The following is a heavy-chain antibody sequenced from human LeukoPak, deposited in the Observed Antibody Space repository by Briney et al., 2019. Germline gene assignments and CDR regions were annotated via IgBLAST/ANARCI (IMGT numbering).Heavy chain of an antibody. CDR1: GYTFTGYY. Sequence: ASVKVSCKASGYTFTGYYMHWVRQAPGQGLEWMGWINPNSGGTNYAQKFQGRVTMTRDTSISTAYMELSRLRSDDTAVYYCARSIISGSWTAFDIWGQGTMVTVSS. J-gene: IGHJ3*02. CDR3: ARSIISGSWTAFDI. D-gene: IGHD6-13*01. V-gene: IGHV1-2*02. CDR2: INPNSGGT.